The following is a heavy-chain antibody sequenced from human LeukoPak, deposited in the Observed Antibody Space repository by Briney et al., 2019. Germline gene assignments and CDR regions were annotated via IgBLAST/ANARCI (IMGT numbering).Heavy chain of an antibody. CDR3: ARDGEDDSSGHYKPYDY. CDR2: IWYDGGNK. V-gene: IGHV3-33*01. J-gene: IGHJ4*02. Sequence: GGSLRLSCVASGFTFGSYGMHWVRQAPGKGPEWVAAIWYDGGNKYYADYVKGRSTISRDNSKNTMYLHMNSLRAEDTAVYYCARDGEDDSSGHYKPYDYWGQGTLVTVSS. CDR1: GFTFGSYG. D-gene: IGHD3-22*01.